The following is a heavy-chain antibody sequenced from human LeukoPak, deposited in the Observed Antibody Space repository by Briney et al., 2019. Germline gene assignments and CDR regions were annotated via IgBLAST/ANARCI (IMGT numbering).Heavy chain of an antibody. V-gene: IGHV1-8*02. Sequence: ASVKVSCKASGGTFSSYAISWVRQATGQGLEWMGWMNPNSGNTGYAQKFQGRVTMTRNTSISIAYMELSSLRSEDTAVYYCASTKIAAAFGYWGQGTLVTVSS. CDR3: ASTKIAAAFGY. D-gene: IGHD6-13*01. CDR1: GGTFSSYA. CDR2: MNPNSGNT. J-gene: IGHJ4*02.